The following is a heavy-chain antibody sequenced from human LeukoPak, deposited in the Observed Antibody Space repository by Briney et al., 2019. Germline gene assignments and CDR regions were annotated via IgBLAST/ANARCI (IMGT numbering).Heavy chain of an antibody. Sequence: SETLSLTCAVYGGSFSGYYWSWIRQPPGKGLEWIGEINHSGSTNYNPSLKSRVTISVDTSKNQFSLKLSSVTAADTAVYYCASFCSSTSCYRLIGDWFDPWGRGTLVTVSS. J-gene: IGHJ5*02. CDR2: INHSGST. CDR3: ASFCSSTSCYRLIGDWFDP. D-gene: IGHD2-2*01. V-gene: IGHV4-34*01. CDR1: GGSFSGYY.